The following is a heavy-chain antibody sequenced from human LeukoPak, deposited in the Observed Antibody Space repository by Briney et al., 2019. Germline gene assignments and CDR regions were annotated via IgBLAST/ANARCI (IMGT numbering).Heavy chain of an antibody. CDR3: IRDLCGRDDQ. D-gene: IGHD1-1*01. J-gene: IGHJ5*02. V-gene: IGHV3-74*01. Sequence: GGSLKLSCQASGFAFRSFWMHWAGHAPGKGLEWVSRMDPEGRTIAFPHSAKDRFTISRDNAQDTLYLQMSSLRDEDTAVYYCIRDLCGRDDQWGRGTLVTVSS. CDR2: MDPEGRTI. CDR1: GFAFRSFW.